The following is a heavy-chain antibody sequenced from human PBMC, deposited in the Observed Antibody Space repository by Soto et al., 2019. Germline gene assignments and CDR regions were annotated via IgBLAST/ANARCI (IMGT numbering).Heavy chain of an antibody. J-gene: IGHJ6*04. V-gene: IGHV4-34*01. CDR3: ARARKGSGSDYYYHYGMDV. Sequence: LSLTCSVYGGSFSDYYWSWIRQPPGKGLEWIGEINHSGSTNYNPSLKSRVTISVHTSKHQFSLKLSSVTAADTAVYYCARARKGSGSDYYYHYGMDVWGKGTTVTVSS. D-gene: IGHD3-3*01. CDR2: INHSGST. CDR1: GGSFSDYY.